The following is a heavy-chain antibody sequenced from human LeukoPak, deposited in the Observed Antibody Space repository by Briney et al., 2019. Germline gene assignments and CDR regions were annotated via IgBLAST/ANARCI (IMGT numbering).Heavy chain of an antibody. V-gene: IGHV1-69*04. Sequence: AVTVGCKAAGCTFSSYACSWVRQAPGQGLEWVARNSTIHDIANYAQKFHGSVTTTANTSTSPAYMELSSLRSEDTAVYYCASLRIAAAMALDYWGQGTLVTVSS. CDR1: GCTFSSYA. J-gene: IGHJ4*02. CDR3: ASLRIAAAMALDY. CDR2: NSTIHDIA. D-gene: IGHD6-13*01.